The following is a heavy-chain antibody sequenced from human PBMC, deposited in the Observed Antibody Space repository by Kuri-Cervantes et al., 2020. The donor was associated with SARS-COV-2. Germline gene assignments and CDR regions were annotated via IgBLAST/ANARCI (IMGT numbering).Heavy chain of an antibody. CDR3: ARGTKVATSEYYHYMDV. CDR2: IYNIDNT. CDR1: GGSLNSGDYY. D-gene: IGHD5-12*01. J-gene: IGHJ6*03. Sequence: SETLSLTCTVSGGSLNSGDYYWTWIRRPAGKGLEWIGRIYNIDNTRYNPPLRGRATMSMDTSKSQFSLTLTSVTAADTAVYYCARGTKVATSEYYHYMDVWGKGTTVTVSS. V-gene: IGHV4-61*02.